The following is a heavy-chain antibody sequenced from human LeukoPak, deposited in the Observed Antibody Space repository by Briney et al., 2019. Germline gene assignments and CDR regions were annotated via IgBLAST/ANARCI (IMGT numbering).Heavy chain of an antibody. CDR2: IYYSGST. CDR3: ARGVEGAPLDY. V-gene: IGHV4-59*01. CDR1: GGSISSYY. J-gene: IGHJ4*02. Sequence: PSETLSLTCTVPGGSISSYYWSWIRQPPGKGLEWIGYIYYSGSTNYNPSLKSRVTISVDTSKNQFSLKLSSVTAADTAVYYCARGVEGAPLDYWGQGTLVTVSS. D-gene: IGHD2-15*01.